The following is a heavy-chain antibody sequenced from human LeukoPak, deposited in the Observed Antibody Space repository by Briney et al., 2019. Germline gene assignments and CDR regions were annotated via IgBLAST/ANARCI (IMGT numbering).Heavy chain of an antibody. CDR2: IYPGGSDA. D-gene: IGHD1-7*01. V-gene: IGHV5-51*01. Sequence: GESLKISCKGSGYSFTSYYIAWVRQMPGKGLEWMGIIYPGGSDATYSPSFQGQVTISADKSISTAYLQWSRLEASDTAMYYCVGLGTTATTTRFDFWGQGALVTVSS. CDR1: GYSFTSYY. CDR3: VGLGTTATTTRFDF. J-gene: IGHJ4*02.